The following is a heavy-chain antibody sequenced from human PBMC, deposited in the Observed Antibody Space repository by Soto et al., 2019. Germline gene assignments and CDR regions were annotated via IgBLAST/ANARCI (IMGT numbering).Heavy chain of an antibody. CDR1: GGTFSSYT. V-gene: IGHV1-69*10. J-gene: IGHJ3*02. CDR2: IIPILGIA. CDR3: AAIFGVAPGGDAFDI. D-gene: IGHD3-3*01. Sequence: SVKVSCKASGGTFSSYTISWVRQAPGQGLEWMGGIIPILGIANYAQKFQGRVTITADKSTSTAYMELSSLRSEDTAVYYCAAIFGVAPGGDAFDIWGQGTMVTVSS.